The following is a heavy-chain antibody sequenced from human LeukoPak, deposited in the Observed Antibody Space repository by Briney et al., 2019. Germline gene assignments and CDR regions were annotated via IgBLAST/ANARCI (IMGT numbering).Heavy chain of an antibody. Sequence: ASVKVSCKASGYTFTGYYMHWVRQAPGQGLEWMGWINPNSGGTNYAQKFQGRVTMTRDTSISTAYMELSRLRSDDTAVYYCARAEWLQTLYGMDVWGQGTPVTASS. V-gene: IGHV1-2*02. J-gene: IGHJ6*02. CDR1: GYTFTGYY. D-gene: IGHD5-12*01. CDR3: ARAEWLQTLYGMDV. CDR2: INPNSGGT.